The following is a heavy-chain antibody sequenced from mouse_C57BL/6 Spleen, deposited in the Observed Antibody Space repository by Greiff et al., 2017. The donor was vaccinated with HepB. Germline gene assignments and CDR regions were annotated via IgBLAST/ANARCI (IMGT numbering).Heavy chain of an antibody. D-gene: IGHD2-3*01. CDR3: VRWAQLMDYFDY. CDR1: GFTFSSYA. J-gene: IGHJ2*01. Sequence: EVQRVESGGGLVKPGGSLKLSCAASGFTFSSYAMSWVRQTPEKRLEWVATISDGGSYTYYPDNVKGRFTISRDNAKNNLYLQMSHLKSEDTAMYYCVRWAQLMDYFDYWGQGTTLTVSS. CDR2: ISDGGSYT. V-gene: IGHV5-4*01.